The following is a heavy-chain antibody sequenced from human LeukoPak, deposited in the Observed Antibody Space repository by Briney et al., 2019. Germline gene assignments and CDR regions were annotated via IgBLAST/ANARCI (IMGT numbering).Heavy chain of an antibody. CDR3: ARVRGYCSGGSCYGYWYFDF. CDR1: GGSISSYY. CDR2: IYYSGST. D-gene: IGHD2-15*01. V-gene: IGHV4-59*01. Sequence: SETLSLTCTVSGGSISSYYWSWIRQPPGKGLEWIGYIYYSGSTNYNPSLKSRVTISVDTSKNQFSLKLSSVTAADTAVYYCARVRGYCSGGSCYGYWYFDFWGRGTLVTVSS. J-gene: IGHJ2*01.